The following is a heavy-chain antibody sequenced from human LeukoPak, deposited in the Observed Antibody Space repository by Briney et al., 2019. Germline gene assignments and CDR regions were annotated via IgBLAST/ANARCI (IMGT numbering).Heavy chain of an antibody. CDR2: INPNSGGT. CDR1: GYTFTGYY. D-gene: IGHD6-6*01. V-gene: IGHV1-2*02. J-gene: IGHJ3*02. Sequence: GASVKVSCKASGYTFTGYYMHWVRQAPGQGLEWMGWINPNSGGTNYAQKFQGRVTMTRDTSISTAYMELSRLRSDDTAVYYCARDLKESGWYSSSSGDAFDIWGQGTMVTVSS. CDR3: ARDLKESGWYSSSSGDAFDI.